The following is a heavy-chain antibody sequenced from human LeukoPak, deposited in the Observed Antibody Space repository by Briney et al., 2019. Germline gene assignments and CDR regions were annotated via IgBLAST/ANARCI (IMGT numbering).Heavy chain of an antibody. CDR1: GYSFTTYW. D-gene: IGHD2-21*02. CDR3: ARQGRIVVVTTTHDAFDI. J-gene: IGHJ3*02. V-gene: IGHV5-51*01. CDR2: IYPGDSDA. Sequence: GESLKISCTGFGYSFTTYWIGSVRQMPGKGLEWMGIIYPGDSDARYSPSLQGQVTISVDKSISTAYLQWSSLKASDTAMYYCARQGRIVVVTTTHDAFDIWGQGTMVTVSS.